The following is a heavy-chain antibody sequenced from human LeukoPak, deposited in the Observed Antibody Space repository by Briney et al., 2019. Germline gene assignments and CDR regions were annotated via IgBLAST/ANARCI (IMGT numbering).Heavy chain of an antibody. D-gene: IGHD2-2*01. CDR2: IYPGYSDT. CDR3: ARHGGGYCRSTSCYLFDP. J-gene: IGHJ5*02. Sequence: EESLKISFKASGYSFTNYWIGWVRQMPGKGLEWMGIIYPGYSDTRYSPSFQGQVTISADKSISTAYLQWSSLKASDTAMYYCARHGGGYCRSTSCYLFDPWGQGTLVTVSS. CDR1: GYSFTNYW. V-gene: IGHV5-51*01.